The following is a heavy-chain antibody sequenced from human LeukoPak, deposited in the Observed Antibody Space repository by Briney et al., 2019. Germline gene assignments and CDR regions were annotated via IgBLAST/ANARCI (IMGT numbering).Heavy chain of an antibody. CDR1: GGSFSGYY. Sequence: SETLSLTCAVYGGSFSGYYWSWIRQPPGKGLEWIEEINHSGSTNYNPSLKSRVTISVDTSKNQFSLKLSSVTAADTAVYYCASSGWYDGYYFDYWGQGTLVTVSS. CDR3: ASSGWYDGYYFDY. V-gene: IGHV4-34*01. J-gene: IGHJ4*02. D-gene: IGHD6-19*01. CDR2: INHSGST.